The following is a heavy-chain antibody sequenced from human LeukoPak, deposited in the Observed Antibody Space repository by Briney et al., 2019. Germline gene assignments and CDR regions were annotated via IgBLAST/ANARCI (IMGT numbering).Heavy chain of an antibody. D-gene: IGHD6-6*01. CDR1: GGTFSSYA. CDR3: ARGSSRTASTRFVDWFDP. CDR2: IIPIFGTA. J-gene: IGHJ5*02. V-gene: IGHV1-69*05. Sequence: VASVKVSCKASGGTFSSYAISWVRQAPGQGLEWMGRIIPIFGTANYAQKFQGRVTITTDESASTAYMELSSLRSEDTAVYYCARGSSRTASTRFVDWFDPWGQGTLVTVSS.